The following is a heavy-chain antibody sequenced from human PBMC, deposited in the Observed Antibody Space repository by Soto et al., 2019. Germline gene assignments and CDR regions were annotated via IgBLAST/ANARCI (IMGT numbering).Heavy chain of an antibody. CDR1: RYTFTSYA. D-gene: IGHD6-19*01. Sequence: GAPVKLSCKASRYTFTSYAISWVRQATRQGLEWMGWISAYNGKTNYAQKLQGRVTMTTDTSTRTAYMELRSLRSDDTAVYYCERVSSGQQWIHWFELWGKGTLVTVFS. CDR3: ERVSSGQQWIHWFEL. CDR2: ISAYNGKT. V-gene: IGHV1-18*01. J-gene: IGHJ5*02.